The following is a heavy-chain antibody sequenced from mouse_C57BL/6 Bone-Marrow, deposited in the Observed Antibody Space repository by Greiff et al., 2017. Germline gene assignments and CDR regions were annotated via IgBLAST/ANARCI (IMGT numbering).Heavy chain of an antibody. CDR1: GFTFSSYG. CDR2: ISSGGSYT. J-gene: IGHJ4*01. Sequence: DVQLQESGGDLVKPGGSLKLSCAASGFTFSSYGMSWVRQTPDKRLEWVATISSGGSYTYYPASVKGRFTISRDNAKNTLYLQMSSLKSEDTAMYYCARLTTVVDAMDYWGQGTSVTVSS. V-gene: IGHV5-6*01. CDR3: ARLTTVVDAMDY. D-gene: IGHD1-1*01.